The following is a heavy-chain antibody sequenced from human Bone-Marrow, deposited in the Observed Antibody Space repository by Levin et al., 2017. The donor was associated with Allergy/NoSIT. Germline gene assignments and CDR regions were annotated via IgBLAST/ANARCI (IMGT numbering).Heavy chain of an antibody. D-gene: IGHD5-12*01. CDR1: GFTFSSYS. CDR3: ARSLRRRGYSGYDHYRCGMGAGY. Sequence: TGGSLRLSCAASGFTFSSYSMNWVRQAPGKGLEWVSSISSSSSYIYYADSVKGRFTISRDNAKNSLYLQMNSLRAEDTAVYYCARSLRRRGYSGYDHYRCGMGAGYWGQGTLVTVSS. CDR2: ISSSSSYI. J-gene: IGHJ4*02. V-gene: IGHV3-21*01.